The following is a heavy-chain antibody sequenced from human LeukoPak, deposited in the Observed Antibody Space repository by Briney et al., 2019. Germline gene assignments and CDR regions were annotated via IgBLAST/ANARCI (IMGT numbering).Heavy chain of an antibody. CDR2: ISYDGSNK. J-gene: IGHJ4*02. D-gene: IGHD6-19*01. CDR1: GFTFSSYA. CDR3: AKDKDSSGWYLYYFDY. Sequence: GGSLRLSCAASGFTFSSYAMHWVRQAPGKGLEWVAVISYDGSNKYYADSVKGRFTISRDNAKNSLYLQMNSLRAEDTALYYCAKDKDSSGWYLYYFDYWGQGTLVTVSS. V-gene: IGHV3-30-3*01.